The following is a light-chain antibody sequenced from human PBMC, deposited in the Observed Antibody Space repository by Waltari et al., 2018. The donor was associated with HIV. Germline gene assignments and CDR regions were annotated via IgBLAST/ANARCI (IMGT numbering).Light chain of an antibody. V-gene: IGKV1-39*01. CDR3: QQSYSTPPS. CDR2: AAS. J-gene: IGKJ2*03. CDR1: QSISSY. Sequence: DIQMTQSPSSLSASVGDRVTITCRASQSISSYLNWYQQKPGKAHKLLIYAASSLQSGVPSRFSGSGSGTDFTLTISSLLPEDFATYYCQQSYSTPPSFGQGTKLEIK.